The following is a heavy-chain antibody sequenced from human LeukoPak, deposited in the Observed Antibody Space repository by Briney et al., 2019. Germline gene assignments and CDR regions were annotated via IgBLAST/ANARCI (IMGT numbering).Heavy chain of an antibody. Sequence: PSETLSLTCAVYGGSFSGYYWSWIRQPPGKGLEWIGEINHSGSTNYNPSLKSRVTISVDTSKNQFSLKLSSVTAADTAVYYCARHPGYSYGYKYYFDYWGQGTLVTVSS. CDR2: INHSGST. CDR1: GGSFSGYY. J-gene: IGHJ4*02. CDR3: ARHPGYSYGYKYYFDY. V-gene: IGHV4-34*01. D-gene: IGHD5-18*01.